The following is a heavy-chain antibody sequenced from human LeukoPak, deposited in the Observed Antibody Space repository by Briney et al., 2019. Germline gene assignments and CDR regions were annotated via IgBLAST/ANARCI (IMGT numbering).Heavy chain of an antibody. J-gene: IGHJ4*02. CDR2: MNPKSGNT. D-gene: IGHD3-10*01. CDR1: GYTFTSYD. CDR3: ARGITHKRRGHDY. Sequence: ASVKVSCKASGYTFTSYDINWVRHATGQGLEWMGWMNPKSGNTGYAQKFQGKVTMTRNTSISTAYMELSSLRSEDTAVYYCARGITHKRRGHDYWGQGTLVTVSS. V-gene: IGHV1-8*01.